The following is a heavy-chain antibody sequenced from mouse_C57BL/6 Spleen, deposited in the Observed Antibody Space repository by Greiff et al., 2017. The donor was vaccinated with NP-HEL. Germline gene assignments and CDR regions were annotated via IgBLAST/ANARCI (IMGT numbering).Heavy chain of an antibody. J-gene: IGHJ2*01. CDR3: ARLRVNYYGSSYDYFDY. D-gene: IGHD1-1*01. CDR2: IYPGGGYT. V-gene: IGHV1-63*01. Sequence: VKLQESGAELVRPGTSVKMSCKASGYTFTNYWIGWAKQRPGHGLEWIGDIYPGGGYTNYNEKFKGKATLTADKSSSTAYMQFSSLTSEDSAIYYCARLRVNYYGSSYDYFDYWGQGTTLTVSS. CDR1: GYTFTNYW.